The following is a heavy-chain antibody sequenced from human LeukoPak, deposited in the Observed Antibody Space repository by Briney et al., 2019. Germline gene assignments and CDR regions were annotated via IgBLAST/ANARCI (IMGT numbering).Heavy chain of an antibody. D-gene: IGHD1-26*01. V-gene: IGHV1-2*02. Sequence: ASVKVSCKASGYTFTDYYMHWVRQAPGQGLEWMGWINPNSGGTNYAQKFQGRVTMTRDTSISTAYMELSRLRSDDTAVYYCARDEGGSIVGATLWYYFDYWGQGTLVTVSS. J-gene: IGHJ4*02. CDR3: ARDEGGSIVGATLWYYFDY. CDR1: GYTFTDYY. CDR2: INPNSGGT.